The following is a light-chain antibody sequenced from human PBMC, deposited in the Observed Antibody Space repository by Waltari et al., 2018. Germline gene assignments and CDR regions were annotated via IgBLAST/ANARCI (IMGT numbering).Light chain of an antibody. Sequence: QSALTQDASVSGAVGQKVTLSCTGNSNNVESYAVAWYQQISHGATKTVMFGNSLPSGIPDRFSGSKSGTTASLTISGLKPGDGTDYYCSTWDYSLSAHWVFGGGTKLTVL. CDR1: SNNVESYA. CDR2: GNS. J-gene: IGLJ3*02. V-gene: IGLV1-36*01. CDR3: STWDYSLSAHWV.